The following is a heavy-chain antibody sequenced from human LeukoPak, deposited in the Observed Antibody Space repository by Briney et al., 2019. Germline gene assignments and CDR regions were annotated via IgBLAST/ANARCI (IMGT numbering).Heavy chain of an antibody. CDR3: ARDPGGYGLLTGYYPDY. CDR1: GYTFTSYY. CDR2: SNPIGGST. J-gene: IGHJ4*02. Sequence: ASVKVSCKASGYTFTSYYMHWVRHAPGQGLEWMGMSNPIGGSTSYAQKFQGRVTMTRDTSTSTVYMELSSLRSEDTDVYFCARDPGGYGLLTGYYPDYWGQGTRVTVSS. V-gene: IGHV1-46*01. D-gene: IGHD3-9*01.